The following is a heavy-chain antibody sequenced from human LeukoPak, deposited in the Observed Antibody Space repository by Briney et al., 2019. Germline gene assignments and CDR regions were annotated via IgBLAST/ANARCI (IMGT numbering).Heavy chain of an antibody. CDR2: INPNSGGT. CDR3: ARDVGYCTNGVCYIKEN. J-gene: IGHJ4*02. D-gene: IGHD2-8*01. CDR1: GYTLTGYY. V-gene: IGHV1-2*02. Sequence: ASVRVSCKASGYTLTGYYMHWVRQAPGQGLEWMGWINPNSGGTNYAQKFQGRVTMTRDTSISTAYMELSRLRSDDTAVYYCARDVGYCTNGVCYIKENWGQGTPVTASS.